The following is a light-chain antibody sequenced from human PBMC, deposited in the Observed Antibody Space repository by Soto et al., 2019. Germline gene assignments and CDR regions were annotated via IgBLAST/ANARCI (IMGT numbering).Light chain of an antibody. CDR3: KQTYTTPQT. Sequence: DIQMTQSPSSLSASVGDRVTITCRASQSISDYLNWYQQKVGKAPKLLIYAASTLQSGIPSRFSGSGSGTDVTLTINSLQPEDFATYYCKQTYTTPQTFGQGTKLEIK. V-gene: IGKV1-39*01. CDR1: QSISDY. J-gene: IGKJ2*01. CDR2: AAS.